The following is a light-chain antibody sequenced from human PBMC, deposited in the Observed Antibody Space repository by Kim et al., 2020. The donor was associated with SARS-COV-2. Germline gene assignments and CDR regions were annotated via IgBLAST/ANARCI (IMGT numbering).Light chain of an antibody. CDR2: AAS. CDR1: QSINSRS. J-gene: IGKJ2*01. CDR3: QQYDDPSYT. Sequence: EIALTQSPGTLSLSPGESATLSCRASQSINSRSLTWYQQKPGQAPRLLVYAASSRATGIPDRFNGSGSGTDFTLTISRLEPEDSAVYYCQQYDDPSYTFGQGTKLEIK. V-gene: IGKV3-20*01.